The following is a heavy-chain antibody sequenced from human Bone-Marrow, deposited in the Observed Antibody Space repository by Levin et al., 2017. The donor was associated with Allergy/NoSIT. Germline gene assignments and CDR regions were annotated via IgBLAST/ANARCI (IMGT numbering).Heavy chain of an antibody. Sequence: PGGSLRLSCAASGFTFSAYGMHWVRQPPGKGLEWVAVIWHDGKEKFYGESVEGRATISRDNSKNIVNLQLNSLRVEDTATYYCARAYKSGSYAHFDYWGQGALVIVSS. CDR1: GFTFSAYG. V-gene: IGHV3-33*01. D-gene: IGHD3-10*01. CDR2: IWHDGKEK. CDR3: ARAYKSGSYAHFDY. J-gene: IGHJ4*02.